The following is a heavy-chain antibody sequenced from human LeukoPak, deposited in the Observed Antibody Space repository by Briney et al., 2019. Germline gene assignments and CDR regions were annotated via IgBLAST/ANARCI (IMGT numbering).Heavy chain of an antibody. CDR2: ITSSSDYM. CDR1: GFTFSTYS. V-gene: IGHV3-21*01. J-gene: IGHJ6*03. D-gene: IGHD2-2*01. CDR3: GRRESCGSTICNHYYYYMDV. Sequence: SGGSLRLSCAASGFTFSTYSMNWVRQAPGKGLEWVSAITSSSDYMYYIDSVRGRFTISRDNARNSLYLQMDSLRAEDTAVYYCGRRESCGSTICNHYYYYMDVWGKGTSVTVSS.